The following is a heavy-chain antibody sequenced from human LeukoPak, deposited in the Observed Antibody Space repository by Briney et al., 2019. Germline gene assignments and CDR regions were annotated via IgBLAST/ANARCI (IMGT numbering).Heavy chain of an antibody. D-gene: IGHD3-22*01. CDR3: ASSSGHTGYFDY. J-gene: IGHJ4*02. CDR2: IIPIFGTA. CDR1: GGTFSSYG. V-gene: IGHV1-69*05. Sequence: SVKVSCKASGGTFSSYGISWVRQAPGQGLEWMGGIIPIFGTANYAQKFQGRVTITTDESTSTAYMELSSLRSEDTAVYYCASSSGHTGYFDYWGQGTLVTVSS.